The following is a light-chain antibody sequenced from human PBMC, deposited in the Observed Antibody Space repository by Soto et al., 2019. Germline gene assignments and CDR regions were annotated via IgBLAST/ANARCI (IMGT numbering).Light chain of an antibody. Sequence: QSALTQPASVSGSPGQSITISCTGTTSDVGGSNYVSWFQHHPGKAPKLVIFEVSNRPSGVSNRISGSKSGNTASLTISGLQAEDEADYYCSSYATGSNSPYAFGTGTQLTVL. V-gene: IGLV2-14*01. CDR2: EVS. J-gene: IGLJ1*01. CDR1: TSDVGGSNY. CDR3: SSYATGSNSPYA.